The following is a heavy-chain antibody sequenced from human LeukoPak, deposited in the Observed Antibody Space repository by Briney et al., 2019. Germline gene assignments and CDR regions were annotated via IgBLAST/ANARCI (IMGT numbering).Heavy chain of an antibody. D-gene: IGHD5-18*01. J-gene: IGHJ4*02. V-gene: IGHV3-74*01. Sequence: TGGSLRLSCAASGFTFSSYWMHWVRQAPGKGLVWVSRINSDGSSTSYADSVKGRFTISRDNAKNTLYLQMNSLRAKDTAVYYCARDSFGGYSYGHGDYWGQGTLVTVSS. CDR3: ARDSFGGYSYGHGDY. CDR2: INSDGSST. CDR1: GFTFSSYW.